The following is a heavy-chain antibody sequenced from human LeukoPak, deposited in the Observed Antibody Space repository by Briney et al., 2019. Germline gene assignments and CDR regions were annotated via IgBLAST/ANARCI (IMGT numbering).Heavy chain of an antibody. CDR3: SRLSPYLGSGSSAFPDDF. D-gene: IGHD3-10*01. CDR2: ISYSGST. V-gene: IGHV4-39*01. Sequence: PSETLSLTCTVSGGPISSSRYYWGWIRQPPGTGLEWIGSISYSGSTYYNPSLKSRVTISVDTSKNQFSLRLTSVTAADTAVFYCSRLSPYLGSGSSAFPDDFWGQGTLVTVSS. CDR1: GGPISSSRYY. J-gene: IGHJ4*02.